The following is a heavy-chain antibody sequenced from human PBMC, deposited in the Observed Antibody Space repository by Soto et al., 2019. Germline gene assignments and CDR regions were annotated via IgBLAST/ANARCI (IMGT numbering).Heavy chain of an antibody. V-gene: IGHV4-59*08. CDR2: IYYSGST. Sequence: SETLSLTCTVSGGSISSYYWSWIRQPPGKGLEWIGYIYYSGSTNYNPSLKSRVTISVDTSKNRFSLKLSSVTAADTAVYYCARQARGTRYCSSTSCYAEFAKVFDHWGQGTLVTVSS. D-gene: IGHD2-2*01. J-gene: IGHJ5*02. CDR3: ARQARGTRYCSSTSCYAEFAKVFDH. CDR1: GGSISSYY.